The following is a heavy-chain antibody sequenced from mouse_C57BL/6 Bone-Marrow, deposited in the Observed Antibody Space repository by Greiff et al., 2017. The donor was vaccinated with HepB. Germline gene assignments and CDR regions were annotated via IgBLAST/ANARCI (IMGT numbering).Heavy chain of an antibody. D-gene: IGHD1-1*01. CDR3: ARTGGSSYYYAMDY. CDR1: GYTFTTYP. Sequence: VKLQESGAELVKPGASVKMSCKASGYTFTTYPIEWMKQNHGKSLEWIGNFHPYNDDTKYNEKFKGKATLTVEKSSSTVYLELSRLTSDDSAVYYCARTGGSSYYYAMDYWGQGTSVTVSS. J-gene: IGHJ4*01. V-gene: IGHV1-47*01. CDR2: FHPYNDDT.